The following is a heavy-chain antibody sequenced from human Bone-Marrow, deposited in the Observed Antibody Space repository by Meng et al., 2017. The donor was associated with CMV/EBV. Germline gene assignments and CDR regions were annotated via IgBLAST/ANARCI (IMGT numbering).Heavy chain of an antibody. D-gene: IGHD1-26*01. CDR3: SRDRLGGRYNRPFDI. CDR2: TYYRSKWYN. CDR1: GDSVSSNSSA. Sequence: SETLSLTCAISGDSVSSNSSAWNWIRQSPSKGLEWLGRTYYRSKWYNDYAVSVKNRITINPDASKNQFSLQLNSVAPEDTAVDYCSRDRLGGRYNRPFDIWGQGTMVTVSS. J-gene: IGHJ3*02. V-gene: IGHV6-1*01.